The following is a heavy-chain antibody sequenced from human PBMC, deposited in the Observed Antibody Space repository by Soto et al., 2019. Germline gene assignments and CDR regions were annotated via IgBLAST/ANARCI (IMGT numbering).Heavy chain of an antibody. V-gene: IGHV1-8*01. CDR2: MNPNSGNT. CDR1: GYTFTSYG. CDR3: ARGYDFWSGYYTNNWFDP. J-gene: IGHJ5*02. Sequence: ASVKVSCKASGYTFTSYGINWVRQATGQGLEWMGWMNPNSGNTGYAQKFQGRVTMTRNTSISTAYMELSSLRSEDTAVYYCARGYDFWSGYYTNNWFDPWGQGTLVTVSS. D-gene: IGHD3-3*01.